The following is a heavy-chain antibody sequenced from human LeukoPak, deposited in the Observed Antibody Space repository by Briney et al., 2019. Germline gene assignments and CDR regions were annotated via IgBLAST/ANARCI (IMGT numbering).Heavy chain of an antibody. V-gene: IGHV7-4-1*02. Sequence: GSSVKVSCKASGYTFTRYAMNWVRRAPGQGLEWRGWINTNTGNPTYAQGFTGRFVFSLDTSVSTAYLQISSLKAEDTAVYYCASLDSSSSPGEFDYWGQGTLVTVSS. J-gene: IGHJ4*02. CDR2: INTNTGNP. CDR3: ASLDSSSSPGEFDY. D-gene: IGHD6-13*01. CDR1: GYTFTRYA.